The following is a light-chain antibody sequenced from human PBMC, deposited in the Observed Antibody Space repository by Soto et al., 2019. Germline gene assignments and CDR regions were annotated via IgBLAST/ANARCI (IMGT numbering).Light chain of an antibody. J-gene: IGKJ3*01. CDR1: QDISTY. CDR3: QQYDNLPFT. Sequence: DIQMPQSPSSLSAFVGDRVTITCQASQDISTYVNWYQQKPGKTPNLLIYAASNLETRVPSRFSGSGSGTKFSLTISRLQSEDIGTYYWQQYDNLPFTFGPGTKV. CDR2: AAS. V-gene: IGKV1-33*01.